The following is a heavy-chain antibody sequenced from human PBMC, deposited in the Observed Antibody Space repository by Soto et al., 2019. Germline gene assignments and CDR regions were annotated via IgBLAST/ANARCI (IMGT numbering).Heavy chain of an antibody. CDR3: ARGRKGAAAGYFDY. Sequence: GGSLRLSCAASGFTFSSYGMHWIRQAPGKGLEWVAVIWYDGSNKYYADSVKGRFTISRDNSKNTLYLQMNSLRAEDTAVYYCARGRKGAAAGYFDYWGQGTLVTVSS. V-gene: IGHV3-33*01. J-gene: IGHJ4*02. CDR2: IWYDGSNK. CDR1: GFTFSSYG. D-gene: IGHD6-13*01.